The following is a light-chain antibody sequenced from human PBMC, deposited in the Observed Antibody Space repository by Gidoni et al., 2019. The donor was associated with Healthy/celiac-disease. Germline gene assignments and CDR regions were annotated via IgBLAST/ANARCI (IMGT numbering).Light chain of an antibody. CDR1: QSISSY. CDR2: AAS. CDR3: QQSYRTPYT. J-gene: IGKJ2*01. V-gene: IGKV1-39*01. Sequence: EIQMTQSPSSLSASVGDRVTITCRASQSISSYLNWYQQKPGKAPKLLIYAASSLQSGVPSRFSGCGSGTDFTLTIRRLQPVAFATYYCQQSYRTPYTFGQGTKLEIK.